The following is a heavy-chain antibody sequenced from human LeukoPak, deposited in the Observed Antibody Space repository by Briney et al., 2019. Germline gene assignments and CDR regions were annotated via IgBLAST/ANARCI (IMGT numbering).Heavy chain of an antibody. D-gene: IGHD1-26*01. V-gene: IGHV1-46*01. CDR2: INPSGGNT. CDR3: ARGLGSGSYPEYFQH. Sequence: ASVKVSCKASGYTFTTYYMHWVRQAPGQGLEWMGIINPSGGNTTYAQKFQGRVTMTRDTSTSTIYMELSSLRSEDTAVYYCARGLGSGSYPEYFQHWGQGTLVTVSS. J-gene: IGHJ1*01. CDR1: GYTFTTYY.